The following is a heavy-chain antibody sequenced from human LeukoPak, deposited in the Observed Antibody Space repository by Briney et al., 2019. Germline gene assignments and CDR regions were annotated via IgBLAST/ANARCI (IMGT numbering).Heavy chain of an antibody. Sequence: SVKVSCKASGGTFRSFAISWVRQAPGQGLEWMGGIIPISRTANYAQKFQGRVTITADESTSTAYMELSSLRSEDTAVYYCARALRYYSDSSGYAFDYWGQGTLVTVSS. CDR1: GGTFRSFA. CDR2: IIPISRTA. CDR3: ARALRYYSDSSGYAFDY. D-gene: IGHD3-22*01. J-gene: IGHJ4*02. V-gene: IGHV1-69*01.